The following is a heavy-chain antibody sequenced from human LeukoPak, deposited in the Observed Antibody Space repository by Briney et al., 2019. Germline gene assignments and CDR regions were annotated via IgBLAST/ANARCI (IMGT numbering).Heavy chain of an antibody. CDR2: IYYTGST. CDR1: GGSISGYY. CDR3: ACYASGSYLFDY. D-gene: IGHD3-10*01. Sequence: SETLSLTCTVSGGSISGYYWSWIRQPPGKGLEWIAYIYYTGSTNYNPSLKSRVTISLDTSKNQFSLRLSSVTAADTAVYYCACYASGSYLFDYWGQGTLVTVSS. J-gene: IGHJ4*02. V-gene: IGHV4-59*12.